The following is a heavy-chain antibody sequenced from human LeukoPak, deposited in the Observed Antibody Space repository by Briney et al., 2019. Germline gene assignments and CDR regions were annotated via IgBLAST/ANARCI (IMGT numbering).Heavy chain of an antibody. V-gene: IGHV1-46*01. J-gene: IGHJ5*02. CDR2: INPSGGST. Sequence: ASVKVSCKASGYTFTSYYKHWVRQAPGQGLEWMGIINPSGGSTSYAQKFQGRVTMTRDTSTSTVYMELSSLRSEDTAVYYCARAGGRYCSGGSCSSDWFDPWGQGTLVTVSS. D-gene: IGHD2-15*01. CDR1: GYTFTSYY. CDR3: ARAGGRYCSGGSCSSDWFDP.